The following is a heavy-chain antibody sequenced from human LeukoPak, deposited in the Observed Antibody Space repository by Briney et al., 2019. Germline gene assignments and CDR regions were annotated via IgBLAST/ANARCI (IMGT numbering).Heavy chain of an antibody. J-gene: IGHJ4*02. CDR3: ARSRIAAGAPSFDS. CDR1: GGSISSNNW. Sequence: PSETLSLTCTVSGGSISSNNWWSWVRQPPGKRLEWFGEIYHSGSTNYNPSLKSRVTMSVDKSKNQFSLKLNSVTAADTAVYFCARSRIAAGAPSFDSWGQGTLVTVSS. CDR2: IYHSGST. D-gene: IGHD6-13*01. V-gene: IGHV4-4*02.